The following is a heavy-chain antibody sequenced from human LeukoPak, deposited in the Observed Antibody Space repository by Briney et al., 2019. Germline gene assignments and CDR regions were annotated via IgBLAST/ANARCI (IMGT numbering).Heavy chain of an antibody. V-gene: IGHV1-69*01. CDR1: GGTFSSYA. J-gene: IGHJ6*02. CDR3: ARDRVLGRGSTSCLDV. Sequence: GSSVKVSCKASGGTFSSYAISWVRQAPGQGLEWMGGIIPIFGTANYAQKFQGRVTITADESTSTAYMELSSLRFEDTAVYYCARDRVLGRGSTSCLDVWGQGTTVTVSS. CDR2: IIPIFGTA. D-gene: IGHD2-2*01.